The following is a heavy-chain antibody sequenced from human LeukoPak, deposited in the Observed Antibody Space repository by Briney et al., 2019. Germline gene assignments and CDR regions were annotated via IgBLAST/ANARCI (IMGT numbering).Heavy chain of an antibody. CDR3: ARDGSGSPSEYGMDV. Sequence: SETLSLTCTVSGGSISSYYWSWIRQPPGKGLEWIGYVYYSGSTNYNPSLESRVTISVDTSKNQFSLKLSSVTAADTAVYYCARDGSGSPSEYGMDVWGQGTTVTVSS. CDR2: VYYSGST. V-gene: IGHV4-59*12. CDR1: GGSISSYY. D-gene: IGHD3-10*01. J-gene: IGHJ6*02.